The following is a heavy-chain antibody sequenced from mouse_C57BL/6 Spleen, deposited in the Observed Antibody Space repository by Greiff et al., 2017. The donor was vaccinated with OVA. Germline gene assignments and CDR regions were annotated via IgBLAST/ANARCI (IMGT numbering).Heavy chain of an antibody. CDR1: GYAFTNYL. Sequence: VQLQQSGAELVRPGTSVKVSCNASGYAFTNYLIEWVKQRPGQGLEWIGVINPGSGGTNYNEKFKGKATLTADKSSSTAYMQLSILTSEDSAVYFCARRYYDYDAWYFDVWGTGTTVTVSS. J-gene: IGHJ1*03. V-gene: IGHV1-54*01. CDR3: ARRYYDYDAWYFDV. D-gene: IGHD2-4*01. CDR2: INPGSGGT.